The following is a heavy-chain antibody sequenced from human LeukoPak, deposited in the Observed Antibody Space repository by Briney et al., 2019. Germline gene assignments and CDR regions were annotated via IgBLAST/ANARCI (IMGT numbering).Heavy chain of an antibody. Sequence: GGSLRLSCAASGFTFSSYGMHWVRQAPGKGLEWVAVISYDGSNKYYADSVKGRFTISRDNSKNTLYLQMNSLRAEDTAVYYCARSYGSGSYYNSDYWGQGTLVTVSS. J-gene: IGHJ4*02. CDR3: ARSYGSGSYYNSDY. V-gene: IGHV3-30*03. D-gene: IGHD3-10*01. CDR1: GFTFSSYG. CDR2: ISYDGSNK.